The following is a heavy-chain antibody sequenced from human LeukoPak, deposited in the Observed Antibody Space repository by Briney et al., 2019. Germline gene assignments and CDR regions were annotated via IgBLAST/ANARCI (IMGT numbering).Heavy chain of an antibody. CDR1: GYTFTSYG. V-gene: IGHV1-18*01. D-gene: IGHD4-17*01. Sequence: ASVKVSCKASGYTFTSYGISWVRQAPGQGLEWMGWISAYNGNTNYAQKLQGRVTMTTDTSTSTAYMELRSLRSDDTAVYYCARDPYGDYSSLGFDPWGQGTLVAVSS. CDR2: ISAYNGNT. CDR3: ARDPYGDYSSLGFDP. J-gene: IGHJ5*02.